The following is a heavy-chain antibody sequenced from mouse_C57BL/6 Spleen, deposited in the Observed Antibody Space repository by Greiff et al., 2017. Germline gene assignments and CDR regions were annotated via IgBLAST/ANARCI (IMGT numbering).Heavy chain of an antibody. Sequence: EVHLVESGPGLVKPSQSLSLTCSVTGYSITSGYYWNWIRQFPGNKLEWMGYISYDGSNNYNPSLKNRISITRDTSKNQFFLKLNSVTTEDTATYYGARAGDYDPAAFAYWGQETLVTGSA. J-gene: IGHJ3*01. CDR2: ISYDGSN. D-gene: IGHD2-4*01. V-gene: IGHV3-6*01. CDR1: GYSITSGYY. CDR3: ARAGDYDPAAFAY.